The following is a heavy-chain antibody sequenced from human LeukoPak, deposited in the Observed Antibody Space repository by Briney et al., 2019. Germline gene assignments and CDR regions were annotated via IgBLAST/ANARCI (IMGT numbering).Heavy chain of an antibody. CDR3: ATLDYYDSSGYYDY. J-gene: IGHJ4*02. Sequence: GGSLRLSCAASGFTFSSYSMNWVRQAPGKGLEWVSYISSSSSTIYYADSVKGRFTISRDNSKNTLYLQMNSLRAEDTAVYYCATLDYYDSSGYYDYWGQGTLVTVSS. CDR1: GFTFSSYS. D-gene: IGHD3-22*01. V-gene: IGHV3-48*01. CDR2: ISSSSSTI.